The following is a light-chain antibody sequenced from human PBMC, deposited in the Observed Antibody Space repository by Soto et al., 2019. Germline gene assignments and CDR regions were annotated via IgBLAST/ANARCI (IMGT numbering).Light chain of an antibody. Sequence: SAGETAPLSCRASQSVISNYVAWFHQNPGQAPRLLIYGASSRATGVPDRFSASGSGTDFTLTISSLEPEDFAVYYCQQRDIWPWTFGQGTKVDI. CDR1: QSVISNY. CDR2: GAS. J-gene: IGKJ1*01. CDR3: QQRDIWPWT. V-gene: IGKV3D-20*02.